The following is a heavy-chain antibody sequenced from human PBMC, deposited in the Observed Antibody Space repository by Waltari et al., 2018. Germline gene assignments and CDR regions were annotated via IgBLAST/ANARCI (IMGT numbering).Heavy chain of an antibody. V-gene: IGHV1-2*02. CDR2: INPNSGGT. D-gene: IGHD6-13*01. CDR1: GYTFTGYY. Sequence: QVQLVQSGAEVKKPGASVKVSCKASGYTFTGYYMHWVRQAPGQGLEWMGWINPNSGGTNYAQKFQGRVTMTRDPSISTAYMELSRLRSDDTAVYYCASQHSSSWSYYYYDYMDVWGKGTTVTVSS. J-gene: IGHJ6*03. CDR3: ASQHSSSWSYYYYDYMDV.